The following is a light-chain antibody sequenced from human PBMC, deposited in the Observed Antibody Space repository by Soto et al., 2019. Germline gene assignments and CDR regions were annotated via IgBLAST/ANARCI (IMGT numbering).Light chain of an antibody. CDR1: QIFSSFY. CDR2: SAS. J-gene: IGKJ1*01. Sequence: EIVCILSPVTVALCSGERAIXSCRTSQIFSSFYLACYHQKPGQAPRLLIYSASNSATRIPDRFSGSGSGTDFTLTISRLEPEDFAMYYCQQYGGWPQTFSQVTKVYIK. V-gene: IGKV3-20*01. CDR3: QQYGGWPQT.